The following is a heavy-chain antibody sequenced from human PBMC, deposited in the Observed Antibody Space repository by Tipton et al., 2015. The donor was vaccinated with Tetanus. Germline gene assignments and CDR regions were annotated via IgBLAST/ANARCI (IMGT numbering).Heavy chain of an antibody. Sequence: VQSGAELKKPGASLKVSCKASGYTFTGYYMYWVRQAPGQGLEWVGWIDPNSGGTIYAQNFQGRVTMTRDTSISTVYMELSRLRSDDTAVYYCARDRGDYIYYGMDVWGPGTTVTVSS. V-gene: IGHV1-2*02. J-gene: IGHJ6*02. CDR2: IDPNSGGT. CDR1: GYTFTGYY. CDR3: ARDRGDYIYYGMDV. D-gene: IGHD3-22*01.